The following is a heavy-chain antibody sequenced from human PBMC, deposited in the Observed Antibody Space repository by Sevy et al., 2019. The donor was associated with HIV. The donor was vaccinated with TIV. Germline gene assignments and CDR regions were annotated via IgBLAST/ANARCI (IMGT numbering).Heavy chain of an antibody. Sequence: GGSLRLSCGASGFKFDDHTMHWVRQAPGKGLQWVSFIGGDKKKSSYASSVQGRFSISRDNRRYTLYLQMHSLRIEDTGLYFCAKDVGGFSGFDYWGQGTLVTVSS. CDR3: AKDVGGFSGFDY. CDR1: GFKFDDHT. J-gene: IGHJ4*02. D-gene: IGHD5-12*01. V-gene: IGHV3-43*01. CDR2: IGGDKKKS.